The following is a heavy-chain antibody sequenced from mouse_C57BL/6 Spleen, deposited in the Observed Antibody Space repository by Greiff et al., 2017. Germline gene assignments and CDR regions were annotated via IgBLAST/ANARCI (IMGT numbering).Heavy chain of an antibody. CDR1: GYTFTSYW. Sequence: QVQLQQPGAELVRPGSSVKLSCKASGYTFTSYWMHWVKQRPIQGLEWIGNIDPSDSETHYNQKFKDKATLTVDKSSSTAYMQLSSLTSEDSAVYYCARGGITTAEGYFDVWGTGTTVTVSS. CDR2: IDPSDSET. J-gene: IGHJ1*03. CDR3: ARGGITTAEGYFDV. V-gene: IGHV1-52*01. D-gene: IGHD1-2*01.